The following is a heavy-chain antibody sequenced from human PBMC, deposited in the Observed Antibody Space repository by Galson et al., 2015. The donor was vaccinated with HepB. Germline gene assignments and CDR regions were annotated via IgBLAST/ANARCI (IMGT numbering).Heavy chain of an antibody. J-gene: IGHJ1*01. CDR2: ISYDGSNK. CDR1: GFTFSSYA. V-gene: IGHV3-30*04. D-gene: IGHD4-17*01. Sequence: SLRLSCAASGFTFSSYAMHWVRQAPGKGLEWVAVISYDGSNKYYADSVKGRSTISRDNSKNTLYLQMNSLRAEDTAVYYCARDMRDYGDPPLFQHWGQGTLVTVSS. CDR3: ARDMRDYGDPPLFQH.